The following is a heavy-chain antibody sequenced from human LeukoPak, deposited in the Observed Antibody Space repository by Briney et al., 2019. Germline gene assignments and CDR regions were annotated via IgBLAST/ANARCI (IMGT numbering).Heavy chain of an antibody. CDR2: FYYSGST. D-gene: IGHD1-1*01. Sequence: SETLSLTCTVSGGSISSSSYYWGWIRQPPGKGLEWIGSFYYSGSTYYNPSLKSRVTISVDTSKNQFSLKLSSVTAADTAVYYCARGNWRYYFGYWGQGTLVTVSS. CDR3: ARGNWRYYFGY. CDR1: GGSISSSSYY. V-gene: IGHV4-39*07. J-gene: IGHJ4*02.